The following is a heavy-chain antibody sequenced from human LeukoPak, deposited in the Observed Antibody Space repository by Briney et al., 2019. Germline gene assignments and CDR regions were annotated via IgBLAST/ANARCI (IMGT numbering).Heavy chain of an antibody. CDR2: IYTSGST. Sequence: PSETVSLTCTVSGGSISSNYWSWIRQPAGKGLEWIGRIYTSGSTNYNPSLKSRVTMSVDTSKNQFSLKLNSVTAADTAVYYCARRRGSSGWEYYFDYWGQGTLVTVSS. CDR3: ARRRGSSGWEYYFDY. CDR1: GGSISSNY. V-gene: IGHV4-4*07. D-gene: IGHD6-19*01. J-gene: IGHJ4*02.